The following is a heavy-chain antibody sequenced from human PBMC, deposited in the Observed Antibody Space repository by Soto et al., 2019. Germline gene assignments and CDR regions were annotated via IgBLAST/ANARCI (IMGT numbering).Heavy chain of an antibody. CDR3: ARDGAGHIVVVPAASPTGMDV. CDR2: ISSSGSTI. J-gene: IGHJ6*02. CDR1: GFTFSSYE. V-gene: IGHV3-48*03. D-gene: IGHD2-2*01. Sequence: GGSLRLSXAASGFTFSSYEMNWVRQAPGKGLEWVSHISSSGSTIYYADSVKGRFTISRDNAKNSLYLQMNSLRAEDTAVYYCARDGAGHIVVVPAASPTGMDVWGQGTTVTVSS.